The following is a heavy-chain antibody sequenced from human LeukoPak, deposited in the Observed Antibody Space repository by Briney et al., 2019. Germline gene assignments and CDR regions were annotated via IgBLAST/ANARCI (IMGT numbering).Heavy chain of an antibody. J-gene: IGHJ5*02. CDR1: GYSFTSYW. D-gene: IGHD6-13*01. CDR3: ARRGGSSWYSKYWFDP. V-gene: IGHV5-51*01. CDR2: IYPGDSDT. Sequence: GESLKISCKGSGYSFTSYWIGWVRQMPGKGLEWTGIIYPGDSDTRYSPSFQGQVTISADKSISTAYLQWSSLKASDTAMYYCARRGGSSWYSKYWFDPWGQGTLVTVSS.